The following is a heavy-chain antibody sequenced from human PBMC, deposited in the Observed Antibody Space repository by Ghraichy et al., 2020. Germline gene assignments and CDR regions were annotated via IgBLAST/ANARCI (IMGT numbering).Heavy chain of an antibody. CDR2: ISSSSSYI. CDR1: GFTFSSYS. J-gene: IGHJ4*02. Sequence: GGSLRLSCAASGFTFSSYSMNWVRQAPGKGLEWVSSISSSSSYIYYADSVKGRFTISRDNAKNSLYLQMNSLRAEDTAVYYCARANVVPASMGAGYWGQGTLVTVSS. CDR3: ARANVVPASMGAGY. D-gene: IGHD2-2*01. V-gene: IGHV3-21*01.